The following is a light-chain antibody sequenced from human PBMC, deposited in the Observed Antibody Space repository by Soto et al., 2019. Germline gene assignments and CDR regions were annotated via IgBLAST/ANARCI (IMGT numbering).Light chain of an antibody. CDR3: CSYAGSYPVV. CDR2: DVS. CDR1: SSDVGGYNY. Sequence: QSALTQPRSVSGSPGQSVTISCTGNSSDVGGYNYVSWFQHHPGKAPKLMIYDVSKRPSGVPDRFSGSKSGNTASLTISGLQAEDEADYYCCSYAGSYPVVFGGGTKVTVL. V-gene: IGLV2-11*01. J-gene: IGLJ2*01.